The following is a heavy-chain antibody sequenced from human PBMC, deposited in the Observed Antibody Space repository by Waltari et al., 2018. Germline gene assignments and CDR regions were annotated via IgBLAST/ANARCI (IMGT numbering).Heavy chain of an antibody. J-gene: IGHJ3*02. D-gene: IGHD6-19*01. CDR1: AGSSSAFF. V-gene: IGHV3-74*01. CDR3: ATSIEVAGRNAFDI. CDR2: IKSDGSAS. Sequence: VHLQPSGAGLLRPSQTLSLTCTVYAGSSSAFFWRWIRQAPGKGLVWVLRIKSDGSASNYADSVQGRFTISRDNARDTLYLQMTSLRVEDTAVYYCATSIEVAGRNAFDIWGQGTMVAVSS.